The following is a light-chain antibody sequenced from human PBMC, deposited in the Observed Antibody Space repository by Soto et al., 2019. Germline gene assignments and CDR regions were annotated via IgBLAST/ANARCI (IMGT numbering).Light chain of an antibody. CDR3: QQYSSWVWT. J-gene: IGKJ1*01. CDR2: GAS. Sequence: EIVMTQFPATLAKSPGENATFSCRASQSIGTTLAWYQKRPGQAPRLLMYGASTGDTGMPARFSGSGSGTEFMLTIGSMQSDDFAVYYCQQYSSWVWTFGQGTKVEIK. CDR1: QSIGTT. V-gene: IGKV3-15*01.